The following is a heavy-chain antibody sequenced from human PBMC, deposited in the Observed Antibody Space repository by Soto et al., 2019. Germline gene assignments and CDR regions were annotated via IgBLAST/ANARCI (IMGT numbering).Heavy chain of an antibody. V-gene: IGHV3-53*04. D-gene: IGHD3-10*01. J-gene: IGHJ6*02. CDR2: IYSGGST. CDR3: ASAPTVRGVISGMDV. Sequence: EVQLVESGGGLVQPGGSLRLSCAASGFTVSSNYMSWVRQAPGKGLEWVSVIYSGGSTYYADSVKGRFTISRHNSKNTLYLQMNSLRAEDTAVYYCASAPTVRGVISGMDVWGQGTTVTVSS. CDR1: GFTVSSNY.